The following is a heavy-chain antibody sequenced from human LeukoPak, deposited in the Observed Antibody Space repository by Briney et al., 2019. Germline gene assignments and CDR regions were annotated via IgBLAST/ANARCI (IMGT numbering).Heavy chain of an antibody. CDR1: GGSISSSRYY. D-gene: IGHD3-22*01. V-gene: IGHV4-39*01. CDR3: ARHSFTTGDY. Sequence: SETLSLTCTVSGGSISSSRYYWGWIRQPPGKGLEWIGSIYYSGSTYYNPSLKSRVTISVDTSKNQFSLKLSSVTAADTAVYYCARHSFTTGDYWGQGTLVTVSS. J-gene: IGHJ4*02. CDR2: IYYSGST.